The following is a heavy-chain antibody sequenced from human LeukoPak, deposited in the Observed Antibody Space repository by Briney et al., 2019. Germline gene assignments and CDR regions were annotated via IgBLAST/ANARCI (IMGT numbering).Heavy chain of an antibody. D-gene: IGHD1/OR15-1a*01. V-gene: IGHV3-48*03. Sequence: GGSLRLSCVASGFSLSSYEMNWARQAPGKGLEWVSYISESGTTIDYADSVKGRFTISIDTAKNSLILQMNSLRAEDKAFYYCGKQGYFDYWGQGTLVTVSS. CDR3: GKQGYFDY. CDR1: GFSLSSYE. CDR2: ISESGTTI. J-gene: IGHJ4*02.